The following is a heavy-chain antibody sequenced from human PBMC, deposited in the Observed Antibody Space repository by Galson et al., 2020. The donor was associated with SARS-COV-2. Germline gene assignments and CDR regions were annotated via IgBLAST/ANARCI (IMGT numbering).Heavy chain of an antibody. CDR2: ISYDGSNK. V-gene: IGHV3-30*04. CDR1: GFNFSSYA. D-gene: IGHD1-26*01. J-gene: IGHJ4*02. CDR3: ARPYSGSYKGHFDY. Sequence: GGSLRLSCAASGFNFSSYAMHWVRQAPGKGLEWVAVISYDGSNKYYADSVKGRFTISRDNSKNTLYLQMNSLRAEDTAVYYCARPYSGSYKGHFDYWGQGTLVTVSS.